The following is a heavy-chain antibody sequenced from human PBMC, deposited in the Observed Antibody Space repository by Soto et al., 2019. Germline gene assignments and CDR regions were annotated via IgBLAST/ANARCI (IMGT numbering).Heavy chain of an antibody. Sequence: EVQLLESGGGLVQPGGSLRLSCAASGFSFSSFAMHWVRQAPGKGLEWVSGISATGFSTYYADSVEGPFNISRDNSKNTVYLEMNSLRGEDTALYYCAKDSSGVDGAWYFDLWGRGTLVTVSS. CDR3: AKDSSGVDGAWYFDL. D-gene: IGHD1-26*01. V-gene: IGHV3-23*01. CDR1: GFSFSSFA. CDR2: ISATGFST. J-gene: IGHJ2*01.